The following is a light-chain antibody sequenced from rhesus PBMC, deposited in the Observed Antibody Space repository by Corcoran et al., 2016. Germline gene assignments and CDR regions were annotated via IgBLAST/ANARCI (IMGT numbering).Light chain of an antibody. CDR1: QGITNE. Sequence: DIQMTQSPSSLSASVGDRATITSRASQGITNELAWYQQQPGETPKFLIYEASRLQSGIPSQFSGSGSCTDFTLTFSRLQSVYFATYYCQHCYSTPRTFVQGTKVEIK. CDR2: EAS. J-gene: IGKJ1*01. V-gene: IGKV1-21*01. CDR3: QHCYSTPRT.